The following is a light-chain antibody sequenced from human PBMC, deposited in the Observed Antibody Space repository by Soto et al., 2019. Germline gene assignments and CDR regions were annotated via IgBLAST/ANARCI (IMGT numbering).Light chain of an antibody. J-gene: IGKJ4*01. V-gene: IGKV3-20*01. CDR2: DAS. Sequence: EIVLTQSPGTLSLSPGERATLSCRASQSVSSSYLAWYQQKPGQAPRLLIYDASSRATGIPDRFSGSGSGTHFTLPISRLEHEDFAVYYCRQYGSSLLTFGGGAKVEIK. CDR1: QSVSSSY. CDR3: RQYGSSLLT.